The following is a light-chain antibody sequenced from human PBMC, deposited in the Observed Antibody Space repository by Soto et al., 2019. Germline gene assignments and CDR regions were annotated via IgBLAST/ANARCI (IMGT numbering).Light chain of an antibody. V-gene: IGKV3-20*01. CDR3: QQYGISPRT. Sequence: EIVLTQSPGTLSLSPGDRATLSCRASHSINTSFLAWFQQKPGQAPRLLIYDASTRATGIPARFGGSGSATEFTLTISSLQSEDFAVYYCQQYGISPRTFGQGTKVDIK. CDR1: HSINTSF. J-gene: IGKJ1*01. CDR2: DAS.